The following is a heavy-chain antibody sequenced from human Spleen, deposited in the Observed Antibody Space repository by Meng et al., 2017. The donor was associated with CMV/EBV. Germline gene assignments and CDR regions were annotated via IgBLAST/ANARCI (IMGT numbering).Heavy chain of an antibody. V-gene: IGHV1-2*02. CDR2: INPKSGDT. CDR1: GYTFTGYY. Sequence: ASVKVSCKASGYTFTGYYMDWVRQAPGQGPEWMGWINPKSGDTKYAQRFQGRFQGRVTMTRDTSISTAYMELSRLKSDDTAVYYCARDRGLRGDAFDIWGQGTMVTVSS. D-gene: IGHD3-22*01. CDR3: ARDRGLRGDAFDI. J-gene: IGHJ3*02.